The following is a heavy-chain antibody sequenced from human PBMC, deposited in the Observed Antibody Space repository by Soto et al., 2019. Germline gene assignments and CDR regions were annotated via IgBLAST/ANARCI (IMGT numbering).Heavy chain of an antibody. CDR2: ISYDGSNK. J-gene: IGHJ4*02. V-gene: IGHV3-30*18. CDR3: AKGPAAIQGY. CDR1: GFTFSSYG. D-gene: IGHD2-2*02. Sequence: GGSLRLSCAASGFTFSSYGMHWVRQAPGKGLEWVAVISYDGSNKYYADSVKGRFTISRDNSKNTLYLQMNSLRAEDTAVYYCAKGPAAIQGYWGQGTLVTGSS.